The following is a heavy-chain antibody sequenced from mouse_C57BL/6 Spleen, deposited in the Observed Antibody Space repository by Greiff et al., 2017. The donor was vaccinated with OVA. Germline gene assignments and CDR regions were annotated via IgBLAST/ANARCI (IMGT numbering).Heavy chain of an antibody. V-gene: IGHV1-59*01. CDR1: GYTFTSYW. CDR3: ARGRNDGYLFDY. J-gene: IGHJ2*01. Sequence: QVQLQQPGAELVRPGTSVKLSCKASGYTFTSYWMHWVKQRPGQGLEWIGVIDPSDSYTNYNQKFKGKATLTVGTSSSTAYMQLSSLTSEDSAVYYCARGRNDGYLFDYWGQGTTLTVSS. D-gene: IGHD2-3*01. CDR2: IDPSDSYT.